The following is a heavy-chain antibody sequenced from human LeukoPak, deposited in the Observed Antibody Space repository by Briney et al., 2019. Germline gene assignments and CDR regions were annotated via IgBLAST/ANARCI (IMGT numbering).Heavy chain of an antibody. CDR2: ISLTTDFI. J-gene: IGHJ6*04. CDR3: AELGITMIGGV. D-gene: IGHD3-10*02. V-gene: IGHV3-48*01. CDR1: GFTFSSYA. Sequence: GGSLRLSCAASGFTFSSYAMSWVRQAPGKGLEWLSYISLTTDFIYYSDSVKGRFTISRDNAKNSLYLQMNSLRAEDTAVYYCAELGITMIGGVWGKGTTVTISS.